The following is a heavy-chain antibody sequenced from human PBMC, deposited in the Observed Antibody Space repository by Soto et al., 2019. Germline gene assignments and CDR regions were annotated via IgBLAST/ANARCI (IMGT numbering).Heavy chain of an antibody. CDR2: IYYSGST. Sequence: LSLTCTVSGGSISSGGYYWSWIRQHPGKGLEWIGYIYYSGSTYYNPSLKSRVTISVDTSKNQFSLKLSSVTAADTAVYYCARVVAAAYYYYGMDVWGQGTTVTVSS. CDR3: ARVVAAAYYYYGMDV. CDR1: GGSISSGGYY. J-gene: IGHJ6*02. V-gene: IGHV4-31*03. D-gene: IGHD6-13*01.